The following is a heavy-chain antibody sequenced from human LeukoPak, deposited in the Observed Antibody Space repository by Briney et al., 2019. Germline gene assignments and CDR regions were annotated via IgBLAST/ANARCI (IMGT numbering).Heavy chain of an antibody. V-gene: IGHV3-64*04. CDR1: GFTFSSYA. Sequence: GGSLRLSCSASGFTFSSYAMHWVRQAPGKGLEYVSAISSNGGSTYYADSVKGRFTISRDNSKNTLYLQMNSLRAEDTAVYYCAKHGYGGNWFDPWGQGTLVTVSS. J-gene: IGHJ5*02. CDR2: ISSNGGST. CDR3: AKHGYGGNWFDP. D-gene: IGHD4-23*01.